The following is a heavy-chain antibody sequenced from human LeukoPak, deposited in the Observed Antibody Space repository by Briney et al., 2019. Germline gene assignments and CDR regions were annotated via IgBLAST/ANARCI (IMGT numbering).Heavy chain of an antibody. Sequence: SQTLSLTCAVSGGSISSGGYSWRWLRQPPGTGLEWVGYIYHSGSTYYNPSLKSRVTISVNRSKNQFSLKLSSVTAADTAVYYCARGGLVVRGTNNWFDPWGQGTLVTVSS. CDR1: GGSISSGGYS. J-gene: IGHJ5*02. D-gene: IGHD3-10*01. V-gene: IGHV4-30-2*01. CDR3: ARGGLVVRGTNNWFDP. CDR2: IYHSGST.